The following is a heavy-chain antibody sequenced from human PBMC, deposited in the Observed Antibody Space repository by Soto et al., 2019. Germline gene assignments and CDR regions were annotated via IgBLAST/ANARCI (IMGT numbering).Heavy chain of an antibody. D-gene: IGHD6-19*01. CDR3: AQTLGLAVAGPGRFDL. CDR1: GGTFSRYA. J-gene: IGHJ2*01. CDR2: ITPMFGTG. V-gene: IGHV1-69*12. Sequence: QVQLVQSGAEVKKYGSSVKVSCKASGGTFSRYAISWVRQAPGQGLEWMGGITPMFGTGNYAQRFQGRATITADESTSPAYMQLSSLRSDDTAVYYCAQTLGLAVAGPGRFDLWGRGTLVTVSS.